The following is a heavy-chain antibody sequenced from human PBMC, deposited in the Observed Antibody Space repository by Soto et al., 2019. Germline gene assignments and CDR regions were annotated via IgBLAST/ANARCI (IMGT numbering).Heavy chain of an antibody. CDR2: IYYSGST. CDR3: ARRYGASFDY. CDR1: GGSISSYY. V-gene: IGHV4-59*01. J-gene: IGHJ4*02. Sequence: QVQLQESGPGLAKPSETVSLTCTVCGGSISSYYWSWIRQPPGKGLEWIGYIYYSGSTNYNPSLKSRVTISVDTSKNQFSLKLSSVTAADTAVYYCARRYGASFDYWGQGTLVTVSS. D-gene: IGHD4-17*01.